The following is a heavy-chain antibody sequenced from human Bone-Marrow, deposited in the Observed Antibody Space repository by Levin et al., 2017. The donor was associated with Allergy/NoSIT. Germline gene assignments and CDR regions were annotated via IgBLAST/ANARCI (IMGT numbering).Heavy chain of an antibody. J-gene: IGHJ4*02. CDR1: GGSLSSSTYY. V-gene: IGHV4-39*01. CDR3: TSPLPGPPDN. Sequence: SETLSLTCSVSGGSLSSSTYYWGWIRQPPGKGFEWIGSIFSSGTTHYSPSLKSRVTMSVDTSKNQFSLRLTSVTAADTALYYCTSPLPGPPDNWGQGTLVTVSS. D-gene: IGHD3-10*01. CDR2: IFSSGTT.